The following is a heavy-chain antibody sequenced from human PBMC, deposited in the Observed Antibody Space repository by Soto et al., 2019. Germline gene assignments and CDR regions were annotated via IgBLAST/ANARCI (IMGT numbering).Heavy chain of an antibody. CDR1: GFTFNTYW. Sequence: VQLVESGGGLVQPGGSLRLSCAASGFTFNTYWMHWVRQAPGKGLVWVSRISSDGRSTTYADSVKGRFTISRDNANNSLYLQMNSLRAEDTAVYYCARDLPSVVVVTATRGDAMDVWGQGTTVTVSS. CDR2: ISSDGRST. D-gene: IGHD2-15*01. CDR3: ARDLPSVVVVTATRGDAMDV. V-gene: IGHV3-74*01. J-gene: IGHJ6*02.